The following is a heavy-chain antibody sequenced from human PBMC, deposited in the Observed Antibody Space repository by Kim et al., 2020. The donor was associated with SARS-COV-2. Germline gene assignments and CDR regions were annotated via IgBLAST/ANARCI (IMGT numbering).Heavy chain of an antibody. V-gene: IGHV3-48*02. CDR2: ISSSSSTI. CDR3: ARTEIRAYYYDTTWGIFDY. CDR1: GFTFSSYS. D-gene: IGHD3-22*01. Sequence: GGSLRLSCAASGFTFSSYSMNWVRQAPGKGLEWVSYISSSSSTIYYADSVKGRFTISRDNAKNSLYLQMNSLRDEDTAVYYCARTEIRAYYYDTTWGIFDYWGQGTLVTVSS. J-gene: IGHJ4*02.